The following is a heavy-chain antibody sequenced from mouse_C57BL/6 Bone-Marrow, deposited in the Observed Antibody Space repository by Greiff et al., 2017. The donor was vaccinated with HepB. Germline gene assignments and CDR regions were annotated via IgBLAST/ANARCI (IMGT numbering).Heavy chain of an antibody. CDR3: ARRWLLLHLDY. Sequence: QVQLQQSGAELVRPGTSVKVSCKASGYAFTNYLIEWVKQRSGQGLVWIGVINPGSGGTNYNEKFKGKATLTADKSSSTAYVQLSSLTSEDSAVYFCARRWLLLHLDYWGQGTTLTVSS. V-gene: IGHV1-54*01. CDR2: INPGSGGT. J-gene: IGHJ2*01. D-gene: IGHD2-3*01. CDR1: GYAFTNYL.